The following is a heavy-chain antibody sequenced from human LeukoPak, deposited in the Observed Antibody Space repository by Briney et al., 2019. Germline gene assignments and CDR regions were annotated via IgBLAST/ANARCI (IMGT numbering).Heavy chain of an antibody. CDR3: AKPLRGNSYYDILTGYSLKNYYYYMDV. Sequence: PGGSLRLSCAASGFTFSSYAMSWVRQAPGKGLERVSAISGSGGSTYYAGSVKGRFTISRDNSKNTLYLQMNSLRAEDTAVYYCAKPLRGNSYYDILTGYSLKNYYYYMDVWGKGTTVTVSS. CDR1: GFTFSSYA. V-gene: IGHV3-23*01. J-gene: IGHJ6*03. D-gene: IGHD3-9*01. CDR2: ISGSGGST.